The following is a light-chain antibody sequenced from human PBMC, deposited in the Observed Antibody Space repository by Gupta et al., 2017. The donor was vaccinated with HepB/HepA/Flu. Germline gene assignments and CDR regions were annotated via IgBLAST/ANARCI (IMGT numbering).Light chain of an antibody. V-gene: IGLV1-51*01. CDR1: SSNIGKNY. CDR3: GTWEQGRTDGWV. CDR2: DNN. Sequence: QSVLTQPPPVSSAPGQKVTISCSGTSSNIGKNYVSWYPQRPGTAPHPLIFDNNRRPSGRPERVSGSKSGTSATMVITGLQTEEEAIYYCGTWEQGRTDGWVFGGGTKLTVL. J-gene: IGLJ3*02.